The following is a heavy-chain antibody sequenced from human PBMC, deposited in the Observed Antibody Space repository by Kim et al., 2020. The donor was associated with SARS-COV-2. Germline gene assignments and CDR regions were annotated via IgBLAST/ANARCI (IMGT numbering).Heavy chain of an antibody. D-gene: IGHD6-25*01. J-gene: IGHJ6*02. V-gene: IGHV4-59*01. CDR3: ARTSGALRYYYYGMDV. Sequence: LKSRVTISLDTSKNQFSLKLSSVAAADTAVYYCARTSGALRYYYYGMDVWGQGTTVTVSS.